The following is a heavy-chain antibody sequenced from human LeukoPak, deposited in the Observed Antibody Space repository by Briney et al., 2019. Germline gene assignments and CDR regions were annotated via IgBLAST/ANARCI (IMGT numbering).Heavy chain of an antibody. Sequence: SETLSLTCTVSGGSISSGGYYWSWIRQHPGKGLEWIGYIYYSGSTYYNPSRKSRVTISVDTSKNQFSLKLSSVTAADTAVYYCAREVTIFGGVDVWGKGTTVTVSS. CDR2: IYYSGST. CDR1: GGSISSGGYY. V-gene: IGHV4-31*03. CDR3: AREVTIFGGVDV. D-gene: IGHD3-3*01. J-gene: IGHJ6*04.